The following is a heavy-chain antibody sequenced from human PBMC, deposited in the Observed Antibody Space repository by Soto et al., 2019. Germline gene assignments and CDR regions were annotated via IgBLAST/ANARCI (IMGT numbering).Heavy chain of an antibody. CDR3: ARVGYSSSWYHMGYYYYGMDV. CDR2: IKQDGSEK. V-gene: IGHV3-7*03. D-gene: IGHD6-13*01. CDR1: GFPFSSYT. J-gene: IGHJ6*02. Sequence: GGSLRLSCTASGFPFSSYTMHWLRRAPGKGLEWVANIKQDGSEKYYVDSVKGRFTISRDNAKNSPYLQMNSLRAEDTAVYYCARVGYSSSWYHMGYYYYGMDVWGQGTTVTVSS.